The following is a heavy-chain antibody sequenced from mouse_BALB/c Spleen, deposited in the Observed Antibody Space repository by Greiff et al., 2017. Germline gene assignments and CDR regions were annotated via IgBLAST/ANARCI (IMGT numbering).Heavy chain of an antibody. CDR1: GFTFSEYY. V-gene: IGHV5-4*02. J-gene: IGHJ3*01. D-gene: IGHD1-1*01. Sequence: EVQGVESGGGLVKPGGSLKLSCAASGFTFSEYYMYWVRQTPEKRLEWVATISDGGSYTYYPDSVKGRFTISRDNAKNNLYLQMSSLKSEDTAMYYCARDYYGSSYWFAYWGQGTLVTVSA. CDR2: ISDGGSYT. CDR3: ARDYYGSSYWFAY.